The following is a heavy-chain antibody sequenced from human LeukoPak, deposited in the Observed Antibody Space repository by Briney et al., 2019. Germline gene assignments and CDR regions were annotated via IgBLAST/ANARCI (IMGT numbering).Heavy chain of an antibody. Sequence: GGSLRLSCAASGFTFSSYAMHWVRQAPGKGLEWVAVISYDGSNKYYADSVKGRFSISRDNSKNTLYLQMNSLRAEDTAVYYCARDLLDAYSGYDVPDYWGQGTLVTVSS. CDR2: ISYDGSNK. CDR3: ARDLLDAYSGYDVPDY. V-gene: IGHV3-30*04. D-gene: IGHD5-12*01. CDR1: GFTFSSYA. J-gene: IGHJ4*02.